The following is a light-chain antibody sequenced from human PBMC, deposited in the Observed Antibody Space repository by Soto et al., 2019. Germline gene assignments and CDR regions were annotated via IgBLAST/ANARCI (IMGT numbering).Light chain of an antibody. J-gene: IGKJ1*01. CDR2: DAS. V-gene: IGKV1-5*01. CDR3: QQDNRFPWT. CDR1: QSVSGW. Sequence: DIEMTQSPSTLSASIGDGVTITCRASQSVSGWVAWYQQTPGKAPKLLISDASKLETGVSSRFRGHVSGTEFTLYISSLQPGDSATYYCQQDNRFPWTVGLGTKGDSK.